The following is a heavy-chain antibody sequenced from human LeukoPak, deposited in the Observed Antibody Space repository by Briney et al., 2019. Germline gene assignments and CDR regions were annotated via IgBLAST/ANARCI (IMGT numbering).Heavy chain of an antibody. CDR2: IYTGGST. V-gene: IGHV4-61*02. Sequence: SETLSLTCTVSGGSISSGSYYWSWIRQPAGKGLEWIGRIYTGGSTNYNPSLKSRVTMSIDSSKNQFSLRLSSVTAADTAVYYCARDRVVRGIKGYYFDYWGQGNLVTVPS. CDR1: GGSISSGSYY. J-gene: IGHJ4*02. CDR3: ARDRVVRGIKGYYFDY. D-gene: IGHD3-10*01.